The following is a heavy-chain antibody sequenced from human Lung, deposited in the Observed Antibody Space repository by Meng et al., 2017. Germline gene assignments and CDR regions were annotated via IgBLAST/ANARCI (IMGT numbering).Heavy chain of an antibody. J-gene: IGHJ4*02. CDR1: GFTFSSYS. CDR3: ARGRVVVAATPSDY. CDR2: ISSSSA. V-gene: IGHV3-21*01. Sequence: EVQLVEAGGGLVKPGGSRRLSCAASGFTFSSYSMNWVRQAPGKGLEWVSSISSSSAYADSEKGRFTISRDNAKNSLYLQMNSLRAEDTAVYYCARGRVVVAATPSDYWGQGTLVTVSS. D-gene: IGHD2-15*01.